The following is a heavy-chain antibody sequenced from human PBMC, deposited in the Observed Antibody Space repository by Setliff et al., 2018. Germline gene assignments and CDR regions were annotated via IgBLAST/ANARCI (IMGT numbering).Heavy chain of an antibody. CDR3: ARSFSRREKFLLDY. CDR1: GYSISSGHY. CDR2: IGHTGSI. V-gene: IGHV4-38-2*02. Sequence: SETLSLTCTVSGYSISSGHYWGWIRQPPGKGLEWVGNIGHTGSINYNPSLKSRVTISMDTSKNQFSLKVSSVTAADTAVYYCARSFSRREKFLLDYWGQGALVTVSS. J-gene: IGHJ4*02.